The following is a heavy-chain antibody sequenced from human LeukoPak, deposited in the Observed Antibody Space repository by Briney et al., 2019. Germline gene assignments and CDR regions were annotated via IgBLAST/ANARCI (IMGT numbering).Heavy chain of an antibody. V-gene: IGHV4-59*08. J-gene: IGHJ6*03. Sequence: SETLSLTCTVSGGSISSYYWGWIRQPPGKGLEWIGYIYYSGSTNYNPSLKSRVTISLDTSKNQFSLNLSSVTAADTAVYYCACNYYYYMDVWGKGTTVTVSS. CDR3: ACNYYYYMDV. CDR1: GGSISSYY. CDR2: IYYSGST.